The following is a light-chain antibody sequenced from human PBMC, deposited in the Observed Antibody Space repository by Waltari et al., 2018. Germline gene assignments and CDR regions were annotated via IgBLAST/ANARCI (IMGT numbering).Light chain of an antibody. CDR3: QQYGSSPVT. CDR2: GAS. V-gene: IGKV3-20*01. Sequence: EIVLTQSPGTLSLSPGERDTLSCRASQSVRSSYLAWYQQKPGQAPRLLIYGASSRATGIPDRFSGSGSGTDFTLTISRLEPEDFAVYYCQQYGSSPVTFGQGTKLEIK. CDR1: QSVRSSY. J-gene: IGKJ2*01.